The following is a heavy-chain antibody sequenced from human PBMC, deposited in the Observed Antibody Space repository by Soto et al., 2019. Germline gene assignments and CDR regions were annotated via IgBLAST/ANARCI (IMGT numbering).Heavy chain of an antibody. CDR3: AKGGYNWYSYLDY. CDR1: GFTFDDYA. CDR2: ISWNSGSI. Sequence: EVQLVESGGGLVQPGRSLRLSCAASGFTFDDYAMHWVRQAPGKGLEWVSGISWNSGSIDYADSVKGRFTISRDNAKNSLYLQMNSLRAEDTALYYCAKGGYNWYSYLDYWGHATLVTVSS. D-gene: IGHD1-7*01. J-gene: IGHJ4*01. V-gene: IGHV3-9*01.